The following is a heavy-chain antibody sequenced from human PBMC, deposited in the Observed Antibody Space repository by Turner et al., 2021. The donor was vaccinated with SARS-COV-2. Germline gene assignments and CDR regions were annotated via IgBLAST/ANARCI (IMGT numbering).Heavy chain of an antibody. CDR1: GFTFRSYG. CDR3: EKGESQYFDY. Sequence: QVQLVASVGGVVQPGRSLILSCAASGFTFRSYGMHWVRQAPGKGLEWVAVISYDGSNKYYADSVKGRFTISRDNSKNTLYLQMNSLRAEDTAVYYCEKGESQYFDYWGQGTLVTVSS. V-gene: IGHV3-30*18. J-gene: IGHJ4*02. CDR2: ISYDGSNK.